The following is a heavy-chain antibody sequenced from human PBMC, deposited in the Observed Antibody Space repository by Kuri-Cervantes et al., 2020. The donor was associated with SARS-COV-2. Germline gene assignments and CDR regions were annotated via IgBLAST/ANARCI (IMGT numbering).Heavy chain of an antibody. J-gene: IGHJ4*02. D-gene: IGHD1-26*01. CDR3: AREGLGATPLDY. V-gene: IGHV3-30*02. CDR2: IRFDGSDK. Sequence: GESLKISCAVSAFIFRTYGIHWVRQAPGKGLEWVTFIRFDGSDKYYADSVKGRFTISRDNSKNTLYLQMNSLRAEDTAVYYCAREGLGATPLDYWGQGTLVTVSS. CDR1: AFIFRTYG.